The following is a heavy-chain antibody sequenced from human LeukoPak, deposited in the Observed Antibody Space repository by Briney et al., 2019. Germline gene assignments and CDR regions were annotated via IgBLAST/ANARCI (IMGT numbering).Heavy chain of an antibody. D-gene: IGHD6-13*01. CDR2: INPNSGGT. Sequence: GASVKVSCKASGYTFTGYYMHWVRQAPGQGLEWMGWINPNSGGTNYAQKFQGWVTMTRDTSISTAYMELSRLRSDDTAVYYCARERQESSSWYGYYYYGMDVWAKGPRSPSP. V-gene: IGHV1-2*04. CDR3: ARERQESSSWYGYYYYGMDV. CDR1: GYTFTGYY. J-gene: IGHJ6*02.